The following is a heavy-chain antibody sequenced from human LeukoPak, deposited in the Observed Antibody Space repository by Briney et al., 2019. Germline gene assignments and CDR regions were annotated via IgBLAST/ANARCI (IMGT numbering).Heavy chain of an antibody. CDR1: GGSISTGDYY. CDR2: IYYSGST. D-gene: IGHD6-19*01. V-gene: IGHV4-30-4*01. J-gene: IGHJ5*02. CDR3: AREGSGWYGIWGENNWFDP. Sequence: PSQTLSLTCTVSGGSISTGDYYWSWIRQPPGKGLEWIGYIYYSGSTNYNPSLKSRVTISVDTSKNQFSLKLSSVTAADTAVYYCAREGSGWYGIWGENNWFDPWGQGTLVTVSS.